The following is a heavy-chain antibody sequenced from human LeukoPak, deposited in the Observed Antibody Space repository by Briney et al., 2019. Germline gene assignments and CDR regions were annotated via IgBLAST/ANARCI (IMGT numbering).Heavy chain of an antibody. D-gene: IGHD1-1*01. Sequence: PGGPLRLSCVASGFPFRSYAMTWVRQTPGKGLESVSVITDDGDTYYADSVKGRFTISRDNSQNTVFLQMNSLRVEDTAVYYCAKVDYWSPENYFDSWGQGTLVTVSS. CDR2: ITDDGDT. J-gene: IGHJ4*02. CDR3: AKVDYWSPENYFDS. V-gene: IGHV3-23*01. CDR1: GFPFRSYA.